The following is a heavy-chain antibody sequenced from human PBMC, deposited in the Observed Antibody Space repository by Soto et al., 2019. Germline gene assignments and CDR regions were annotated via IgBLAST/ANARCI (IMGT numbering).Heavy chain of an antibody. J-gene: IGHJ3*02. CDR2: FDPEDGET. Sequence: ASVKVSCKVSGYTLTESSMHWVRQAPGKGLEWMGGFDPEDGETIYAQKFQGRVTMTEDTSTDTAYMELSSLRSEDTAVYYCATLITFGGVIAGVGAFDIWGQGTMVTVSS. CDR1: GYTLTESS. CDR3: ATLITFGGVIAGVGAFDI. D-gene: IGHD3-16*02. V-gene: IGHV1-24*01.